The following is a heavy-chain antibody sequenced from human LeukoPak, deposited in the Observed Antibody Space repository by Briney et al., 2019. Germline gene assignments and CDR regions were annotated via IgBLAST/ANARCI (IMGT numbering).Heavy chain of an antibody. J-gene: IGHJ4*02. CDR2: ISYDGSNK. CDR1: GFTFSSYG. CDR3: ARDLRRNDILTGYFY. D-gene: IGHD3-9*01. Sequence: GGSLRLSCAASGFTFSSYGMHWVRQAPGKGLEWVAVISYDGSNKYYADSVKGRFTISRDNSKNTLYLQMNSLRAEDTAVYYCARDLRRNDILTGYFYWGQGTLVTVSS. V-gene: IGHV3-30*19.